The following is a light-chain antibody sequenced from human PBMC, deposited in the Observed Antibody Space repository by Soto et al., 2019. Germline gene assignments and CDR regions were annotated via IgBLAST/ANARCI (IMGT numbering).Light chain of an antibody. V-gene: IGKV3-20*01. Sequence: EIVLTQSPGTLSLSPGERATLSCRASQSVSNSYLAWYQQKPGQAPRLLIYAASSRATGIPDRFSGSGSGTDFTLTISGLEPEDFAVYYCQQYASSRTFGQGPKVDIK. CDR2: AAS. CDR1: QSVSNSY. J-gene: IGKJ1*01. CDR3: QQYASSRT.